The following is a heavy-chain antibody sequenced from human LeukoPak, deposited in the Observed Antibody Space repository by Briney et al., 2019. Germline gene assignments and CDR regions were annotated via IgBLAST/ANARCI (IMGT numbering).Heavy chain of an antibody. CDR1: GFTFDDYT. J-gene: IGHJ3*02. CDR2: ISWDGGST. Sequence: GGSLRLSCAASGFTFDDYTMHWVRQAPGKGLEWVSLISWDGGSTYYADSVKGRFTISRDNSKNSLYLQMNSLRTEDTALYYCAKDYVWGSYRCTRDEGAFDIWGQGTMVTVSS. CDR3: AKDYVWGSYRCTRDEGAFDI. V-gene: IGHV3-43*01. D-gene: IGHD3-16*02.